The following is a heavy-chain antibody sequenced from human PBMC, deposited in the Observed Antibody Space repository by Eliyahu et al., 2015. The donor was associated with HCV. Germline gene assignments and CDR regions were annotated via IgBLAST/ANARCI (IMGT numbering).Heavy chain of an antibody. CDR3: AREPPGSRQPSGYYYYYMDV. CDR1: GXTFSSYA. V-gene: IGHV1-69*01. Sequence: QVQLVQSGAEVKKPGSSVKVSCKASGXTFSSYAXSWVRQAPGQGLEWMGGIIPIFGTANYAQKFQGRVTITADESTSTAYMELSSLRSEDTAVYYCAREPPGSRQPSGYYYYYMDVWGKGTTVTVSS. CDR2: IIPIFGTA. J-gene: IGHJ6*03. D-gene: IGHD3-10*01.